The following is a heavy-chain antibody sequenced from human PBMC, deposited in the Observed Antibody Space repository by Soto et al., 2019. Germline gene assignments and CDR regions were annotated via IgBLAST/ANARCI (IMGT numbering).Heavy chain of an antibody. J-gene: IGHJ4*02. CDR1: GGSISSYY. Sequence: PSETLSLTCTVSGGSISSYYWSWIRQPAGKGLEWIGRIYRSGSTNYNPSLESRVTMSVDTSKNQFSLKLSSVTAADTAVYYCAREGTSPEEVYDFWSAYVYWGQGTMVTVYS. V-gene: IGHV4-4*07. CDR3: AREGTSPEEVYDFWSAYVY. D-gene: IGHD3-3*01. CDR2: IYRSGST.